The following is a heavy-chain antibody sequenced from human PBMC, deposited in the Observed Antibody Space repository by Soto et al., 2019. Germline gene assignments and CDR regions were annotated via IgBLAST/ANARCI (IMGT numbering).Heavy chain of an antibody. CDR2: IYHSGST. CDR1: GGSISSGGYS. D-gene: IGHD6-13*01. CDR3: ARGGGSPYHNHEFDF. J-gene: IGHJ4*02. Sequence: SETLSLTCAVSGGSISSGGYSWSWIRQPPGKGLEWIGYIYHSGSTYYNPSLKSRVTISVDRSKNQFSLKLNSVTAADTAVYHCARGGGSPYHNHEFDFWGQGTLVTVSS. V-gene: IGHV4-30-2*01.